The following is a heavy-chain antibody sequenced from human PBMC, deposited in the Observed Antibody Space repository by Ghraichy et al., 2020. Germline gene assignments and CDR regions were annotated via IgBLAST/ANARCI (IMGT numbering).Heavy chain of an antibody. D-gene: IGHD2-15*01. CDR2: INSDGSGT. CDR1: GFTFSTYW. J-gene: IGHJ4*02. Sequence: LSLTCAASGFTFSTYWMHWVRQVPGKGLVWVSRINSDGSGTTYADSVKGRFTISRDNAKNTLYLQMNSLRAEDTAVYYCVRLWYCSGDSCYDYWGQGTLVTVSA. V-gene: IGHV3-74*01. CDR3: VRLWYCSGDSCYDY.